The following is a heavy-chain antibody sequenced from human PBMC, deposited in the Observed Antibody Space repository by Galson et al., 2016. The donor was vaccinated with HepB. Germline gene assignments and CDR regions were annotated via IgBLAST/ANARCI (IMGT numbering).Heavy chain of an antibody. J-gene: IGHJ6*02. CDR3: ARSHCSGGSCYDYYYYGVDV. D-gene: IGHD2-15*01. V-gene: IGHV5-10-1*01. CDR1: GYSFTSYW. Sequence: QSGAEVKKPGESLRISCKGSGYSFTSYWINWVRQMPGKGLEWMGRIDSSDSYTNYSPSFQGHVTISADKSISTAYLQWSSLKASDTATYYCARSHCSGGSCYDYYYYGVDVWGQGTTVTVSS. CDR2: IDSSDSYT.